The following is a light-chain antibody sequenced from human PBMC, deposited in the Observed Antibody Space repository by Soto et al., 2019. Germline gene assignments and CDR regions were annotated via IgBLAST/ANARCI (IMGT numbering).Light chain of an antibody. CDR1: SSNIGSNY. CDR2: RNN. CDR3: AAWDDSLSGLGV. V-gene: IGLV1-47*01. J-gene: IGLJ1*01. Sequence: QSVLTQPPSASGTPGQRVTISCSGSSSNIGSNYVYWYQQLPGTAPKLLIYRNNQRPSGVPDRFSGSKSGTSASLAISGLRSEYEADYYCAAWDDSLSGLGVFGTGGKVTGL.